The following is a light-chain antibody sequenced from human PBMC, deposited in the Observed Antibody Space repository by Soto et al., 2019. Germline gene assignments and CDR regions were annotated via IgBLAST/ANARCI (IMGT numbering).Light chain of an antibody. CDR1: QGIGRY. Sequence: IQLNQSPSSLSASVGDRVTITCRASQGIGRYLAWYQQKPGKAPKLLIYSASTLQSGVPSGFTGSGSGTDFTLTISSRQTEDFATYFCQQLNSYPITVGQGTRLEI. V-gene: IGKV1-9*01. J-gene: IGKJ5*01. CDR2: SAS. CDR3: QQLNSYPIT.